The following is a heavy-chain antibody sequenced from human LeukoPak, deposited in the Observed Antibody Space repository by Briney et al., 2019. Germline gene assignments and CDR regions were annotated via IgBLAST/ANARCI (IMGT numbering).Heavy chain of an antibody. Sequence: PSETLSLTCTVSGGSISSSSYYWGWIREPRGKGLEWIGSIYYSGSTYYNPSLKSRVTISVDTSKNQFSLKLSSVTAADTAVYYCARPNSSGWSWGQGTLVTVSS. CDR3: ARPNSSGWS. CDR2: IYYSGST. D-gene: IGHD6-19*01. CDR1: GGSISSSSYY. V-gene: IGHV4-39*01. J-gene: IGHJ5*02.